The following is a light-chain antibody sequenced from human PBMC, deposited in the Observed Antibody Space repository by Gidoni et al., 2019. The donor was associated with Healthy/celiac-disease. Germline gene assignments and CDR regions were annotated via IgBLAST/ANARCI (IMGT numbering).Light chain of an antibody. Sequence: DIQMTQPPSTLSASAGDRVTITCRASKRISSWLAWYQQKPGKAPKLLIFDASSLESGVPSRFSGSGSGTEFTLTISSLQPDVFATYYCQQYNSYPWTFGRGTKVEIK. CDR2: DAS. V-gene: IGKV1-5*01. CDR1: KRISSW. J-gene: IGKJ1*01. CDR3: QQYNSYPWT.